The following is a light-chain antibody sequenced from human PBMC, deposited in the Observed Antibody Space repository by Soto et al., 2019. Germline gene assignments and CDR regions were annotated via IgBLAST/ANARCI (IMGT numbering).Light chain of an antibody. CDR3: QQSSNIPYT. J-gene: IGKJ2*01. V-gene: IGKV1-39*01. CDR2: AAS. Sequence: DIQMTPSPSSLSASVGDRVTITCRASQTISSYLNWYQQNPGKAPKLLIYAASSLQSGVPSRFSGSGSGTDFTLTISSLQPEDFATYYCQQSSNIPYTFGQGTKLEIK. CDR1: QTISSY.